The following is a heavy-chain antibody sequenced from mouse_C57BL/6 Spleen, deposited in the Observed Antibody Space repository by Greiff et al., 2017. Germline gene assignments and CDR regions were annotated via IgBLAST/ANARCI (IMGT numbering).Heavy chain of an antibody. CDR3: ARGGYYGSSWFAY. V-gene: IGHV1-82*01. D-gene: IGHD1-1*01. CDR2: IYPGDGDT. J-gene: IGHJ3*01. CDR1: GYAFSSSW. Sequence: VQLQESGPELVKPGASVKISCKASGYAFSSSWMNWVKQRPGKGLEWIGRIYPGDGDTNYNGKFKGKATLTADKSSSTAYMQLSSLTSEDSAVYFCARGGYYGSSWFAYWGQGTLVTVSA.